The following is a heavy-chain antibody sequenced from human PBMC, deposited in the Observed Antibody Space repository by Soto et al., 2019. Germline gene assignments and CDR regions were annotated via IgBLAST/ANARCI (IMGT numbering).Heavy chain of an antibody. CDR2: ISYDGSNK. CDR1: GFTFSSYG. J-gene: IGHJ6*02. V-gene: IGHV3-30*18. CDR3: AKGEGVVWFGDSYYGMDV. Sequence: HPGGSLRLSCAASGFTFSSYGMHWVRQAPGKGLEWVAVISYDGSNKYYADSVKGRFTISRDNSKNTLYLQMNSLRAEDTAVYYCAKGEGVVWFGDSYYGMDVWGQGTTVTVSS. D-gene: IGHD3-10*01.